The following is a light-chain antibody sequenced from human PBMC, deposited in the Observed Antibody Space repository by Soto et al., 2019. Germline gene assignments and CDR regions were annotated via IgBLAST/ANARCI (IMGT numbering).Light chain of an antibody. CDR3: QQYGSSPIT. Sequence: EIVLTQSPGTLSLSPGERATLSSRASQRVYNNYLAWYQQKPGQAPRLLIFAASSTATGIPDRFSGSGSVTDFTLTISRLEPEDFAVYYCQQYGSSPITFGQGTRLEIK. V-gene: IGKV3-20*01. CDR2: AAS. J-gene: IGKJ5*01. CDR1: QRVYNNY.